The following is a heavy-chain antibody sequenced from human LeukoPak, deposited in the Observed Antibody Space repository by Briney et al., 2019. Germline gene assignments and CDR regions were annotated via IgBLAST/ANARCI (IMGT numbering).Heavy chain of an antibody. Sequence: PGGSLRLSCAASGFTFSRYWMHWVRQAPGKGLGWVSRINIDGRSISYAESAKGRFTMSRDNAENTLYLEMNNLRVDDTAVYYCVRDVWGDRDSYFDYWGQGTLVTVSS. V-gene: IGHV3-74*01. CDR1: GFTFSRYW. CDR2: INIDGRSI. D-gene: IGHD2-21*01. CDR3: VRDVWGDRDSYFDY. J-gene: IGHJ4*02.